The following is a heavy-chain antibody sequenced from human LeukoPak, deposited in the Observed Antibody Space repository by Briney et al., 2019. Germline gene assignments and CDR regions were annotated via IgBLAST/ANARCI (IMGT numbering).Heavy chain of an antibody. CDR3: ARGYCTNGVCYKGYYFDY. V-gene: IGHV4-4*07. CDR1: GGSISSYY. Sequence: MPSETLSLTCTVSGGSISSYYWSWLRQPAGKGLEWIGRIYTSGSTNYNPSLKSRVTMSVDTSKNQFSLKLSSVTAADTAVYYCARGYCTNGVCYKGYYFDYWGQGTLVTVSS. J-gene: IGHJ4*02. CDR2: IYTSGST. D-gene: IGHD2-8*01.